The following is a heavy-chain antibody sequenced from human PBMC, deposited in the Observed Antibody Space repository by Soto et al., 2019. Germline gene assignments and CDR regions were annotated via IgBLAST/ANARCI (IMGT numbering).Heavy chain of an antibody. CDR1: GDSIRSGDDF. CDR2: IYYSGST. CDR3: ARDRAKWKDYYYYGMDV. V-gene: IGHV4-30-4*01. Sequence: PSETLSLTCTVSGDSIRSGDDFWTWIRQPPGKGLEWIGYIYYSGSTYYNPSLKSRLTMSVDTSKNQFSLKLSSVTAADTAVYYCARDRAKWKDYYYYGMDVWGQGTTVTVSS. D-gene: IGHD1-20*01. J-gene: IGHJ6*02.